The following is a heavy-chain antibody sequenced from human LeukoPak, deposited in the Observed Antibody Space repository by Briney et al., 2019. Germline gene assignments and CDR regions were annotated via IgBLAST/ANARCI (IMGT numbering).Heavy chain of an antibody. V-gene: IGHV1-2*02. CDR2: INPNSGGT. Sequence: ASVKVSCKASGYTFTGYYMHWVRQAPGQGLEWMGWINPNSGGTNYAQKFQGRVTMTRDTSISTAYMELSRLRSDDTAVYYCARALGYSSGWYYHYYGMDVWGQGTTVTVSS. J-gene: IGHJ6*02. D-gene: IGHD6-19*01. CDR1: GYTFTGYY. CDR3: ARALGYSSGWYYHYYGMDV.